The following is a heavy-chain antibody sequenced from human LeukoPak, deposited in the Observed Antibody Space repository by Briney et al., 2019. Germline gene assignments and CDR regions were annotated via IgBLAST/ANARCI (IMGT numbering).Heavy chain of an antibody. V-gene: IGHV4-34*01. Sequence: SETLSLTCAVYGGSFSGYCWSWIRQPPGKGLEWIGEINHSGSTNYNPSLKSRVTISVDTSKNQFSPKLSSVTAADTAVYYCARARLPRITMVRGWFDPWGQGTLVTVSS. CDR1: GGSFSGYC. CDR3: ARARLPRITMVRGWFDP. J-gene: IGHJ5*02. CDR2: INHSGST. D-gene: IGHD3-10*01.